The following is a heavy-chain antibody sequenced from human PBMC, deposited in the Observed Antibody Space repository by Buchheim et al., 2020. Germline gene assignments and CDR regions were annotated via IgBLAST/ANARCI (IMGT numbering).Heavy chain of an antibody. V-gene: IGHV4-59*01. CDR2: IYYSGST. Sequence: QVQLQESGPGLVKPSETLSLTCTVSGGSISSYYWSWIRQPPGKGLEWIGYIYYSGSTNYNPSLKSRVTISVDTSKNQFSLKLSSVTAADTAVYYCAREYCSGGSCHDAFDIWGQGT. CDR3: AREYCSGGSCHDAFDI. J-gene: IGHJ3*02. CDR1: GGSISSYY. D-gene: IGHD2-15*01.